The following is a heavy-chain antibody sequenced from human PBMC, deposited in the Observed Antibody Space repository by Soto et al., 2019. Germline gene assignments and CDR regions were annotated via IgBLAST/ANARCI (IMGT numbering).Heavy chain of an antibody. J-gene: IGHJ6*02. D-gene: IGHD3-9*01. CDR1: GYTFTSYG. Sequence: ASVKVSCKASGYTFTSYGISWVRQAPGQGLEWMGWISAYNGNTNYAQKLKGRVTMTTDTSTSTAYMELRSLRSDDTAVYYCARVAYDILTYGMDVWGQGTTVTVSS. CDR3: ARVAYDILTYGMDV. CDR2: ISAYNGNT. V-gene: IGHV1-18*01.